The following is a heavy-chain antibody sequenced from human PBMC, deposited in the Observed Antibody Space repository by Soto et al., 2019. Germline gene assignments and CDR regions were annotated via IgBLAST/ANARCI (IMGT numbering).Heavy chain of an antibody. CDR1: GGSISSYY. J-gene: IGHJ3*02. Sequence: SETLSLTCTVSGGSISSYYWSWIRQSAGKGLEWIGRVYSNGSTNYNPSLKSRVTMSVDMSKSQFSLKLNPLTAAVTAVYYCARVRFNWNYGLDNWGLGTMVTVSS. CDR2: VYSNGST. V-gene: IGHV4-4*07. CDR3: ARVRFNWNYGLDN. D-gene: IGHD1-7*01.